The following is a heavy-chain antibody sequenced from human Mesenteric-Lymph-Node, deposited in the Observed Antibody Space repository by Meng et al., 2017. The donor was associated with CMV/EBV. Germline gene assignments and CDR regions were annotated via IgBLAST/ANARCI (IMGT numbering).Heavy chain of an antibody. Sequence: ASVKVSCQVSGYTFIDYYMHWVRQSPGQGLEYMGYIDPNGGGTFTPHNFQGRVTLARDTSIDTVYMEVTRLTSDETAVYFCAREDGHTGKFDSWGQGTLVTVSS. CDR3: AREDGHTGKFDS. CDR2: IDPNGGGT. J-gene: IGHJ4*02. D-gene: IGHD5-24*01. V-gene: IGHV1-2*02. CDR1: GYTFIDYY.